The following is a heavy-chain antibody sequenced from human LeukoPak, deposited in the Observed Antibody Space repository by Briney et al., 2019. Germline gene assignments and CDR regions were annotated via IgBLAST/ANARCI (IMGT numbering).Heavy chain of an antibody. V-gene: IGHV1-69*13. CDR2: IIPIFGTA. D-gene: IGHD1-1*01. Sequence: ASVKVSCKASGGTFSSYAISWVRQAPGLGLEWMGGIIPIFGTANYAQKFQGRVTITADESTSTAYMELSSLRSEDTAVYYCARAGQAWFDPWGQGTLVTVSS. CDR3: ARAGQAWFDP. J-gene: IGHJ5*02. CDR1: GGTFSSYA.